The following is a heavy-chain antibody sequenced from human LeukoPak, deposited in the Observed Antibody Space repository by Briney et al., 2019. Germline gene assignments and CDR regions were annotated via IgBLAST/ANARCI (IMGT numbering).Heavy chain of an antibody. CDR1: GHTFTGYY. CDR2: INPNSGGT. D-gene: IGHD3-10*01. Sequence: GASVKVSCKASGHTFTGYYMHWVRQAPGQGLEWMGWINPNSGGTNYAQKFQGRVTMTRDTSISTAYMELSRLRSDDTAVYYCARDDYGSGYNWFDPWGQGTLVTVSS. J-gene: IGHJ5*02. V-gene: IGHV1-2*02. CDR3: ARDDYGSGYNWFDP.